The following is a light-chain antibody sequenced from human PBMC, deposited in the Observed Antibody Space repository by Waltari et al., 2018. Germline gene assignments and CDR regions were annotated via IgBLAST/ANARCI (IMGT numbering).Light chain of an antibody. J-gene: IGLJ2*01. CDR3: QVWDSSSDHWV. CDR2: YDS. Sequence: SYELTQPPSVSVSPGQPARLTCGGDNLGSKYVHWYQQKPAQAPVLVIYYDSDRPAGIPERFSGSKSGNTATLTISGVEAGDEADYYCQVWDSSSDHWVFGGGTRLTVL. V-gene: IGLV3-21*01. CDR1: NLGSKY.